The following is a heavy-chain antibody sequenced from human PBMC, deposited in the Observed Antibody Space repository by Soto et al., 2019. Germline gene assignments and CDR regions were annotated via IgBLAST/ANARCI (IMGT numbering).Heavy chain of an antibody. Sequence: LSLTCTVSGGSINSGDCYRSWIRQHPGKGLEWIGYIYYSGITFYSTSLKSRVTISVDTSKNQFSLKLSSVTAADTAVYNCARVIKEQMSGRSGSYRYYMDVWGKGTTVTVSS. V-gene: IGHV4-31*03. CDR2: IYYSGIT. CDR3: ARVIKEQMSGRSGSYRYYMDV. J-gene: IGHJ6*03. CDR1: GGSINSGDCY. D-gene: IGHD3-10*01.